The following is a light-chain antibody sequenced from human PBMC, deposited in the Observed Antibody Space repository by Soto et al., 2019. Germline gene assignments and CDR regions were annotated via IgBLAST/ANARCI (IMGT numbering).Light chain of an antibody. CDR2: DVA. J-gene: IGLJ1*01. V-gene: IGLV2-14*03. Sequence: QSVLTQHASVSDSPGKSITISCTGTSSDVRGSNFVSWYQQHPGKPPNLIIYDVANRPSGVSNRFSGSKSGSTASLIISRLQTEDEADYYCVSYTSSTTYVFGTGTRSPS. CDR1: SSDVRGSNF. CDR3: VSYTSSTTYV.